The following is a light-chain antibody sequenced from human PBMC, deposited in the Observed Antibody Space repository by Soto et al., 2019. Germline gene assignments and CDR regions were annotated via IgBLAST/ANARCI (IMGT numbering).Light chain of an antibody. Sequence: DIVMTQSPLSLPVTPGKPASISCRSSQSLLHSNGYNYLDWYLQKPGQSPQLLIYLGSDRASGGPDRFSGSGSGTDFTLKISRVEAEDVGIHYCMQALQTPWTFGQGTKVEIK. CDR2: LGS. J-gene: IGKJ1*01. CDR3: MQALQTPWT. V-gene: IGKV2-28*01. CDR1: QSLLHSNGYNY.